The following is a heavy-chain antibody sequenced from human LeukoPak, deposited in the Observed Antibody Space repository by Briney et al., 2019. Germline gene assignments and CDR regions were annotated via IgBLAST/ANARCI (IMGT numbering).Heavy chain of an antibody. D-gene: IGHD2-21*01. J-gene: IGHJ4*02. CDR3: AKIKCGGDCYSHYFDY. V-gene: IGHV3-30*02. Sequence: GGSLRLSCAASGFTFSSYGMHWVRQAPGKGLEWVAFIRYDGSNKYYADSVKGRFTISRDDSKNTLYLQMYSLRAEDTAVYYCAKIKCGGDCYSHYFDYWGQGTLVTVSS. CDR2: IRYDGSNK. CDR1: GFTFSSYG.